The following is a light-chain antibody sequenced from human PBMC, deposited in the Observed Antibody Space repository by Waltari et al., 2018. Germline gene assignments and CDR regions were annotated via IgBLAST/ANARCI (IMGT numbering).Light chain of an antibody. Sequence: EIVLTQSPATMSLSPGERATLSCRASQTVTASQLAWYQQKPGQAPRLLIYGASTMATGTPDRFSGTGSETDFSLTISGLEPEDFAVYYCQQYGSSIPFTFGPGTKV. CDR3: QQYGSSIPFT. V-gene: IGKV3-20*01. J-gene: IGKJ3*01. CDR2: GAS. CDR1: QTVTASQ.